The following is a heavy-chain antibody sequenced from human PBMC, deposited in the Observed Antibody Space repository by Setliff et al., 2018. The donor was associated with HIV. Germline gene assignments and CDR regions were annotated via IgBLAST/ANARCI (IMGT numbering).Heavy chain of an antibody. V-gene: IGHV4-4*07. CDR1: GGSISNFY. CDR3: ARVRLTMIMMVYYFDQ. D-gene: IGHD3-22*01. J-gene: IGHJ4*02. Sequence: SETLSLTCSVSGGSISNFYWSWIRQPPGKGLEWVGHIYSTGDTNYNPSLKSRVTLSADTSKNQLSLSLTSVTAADTAVYYCARVRLTMIMMVYYFDQWGQGTLVTVSS. CDR2: IYSTGDT.